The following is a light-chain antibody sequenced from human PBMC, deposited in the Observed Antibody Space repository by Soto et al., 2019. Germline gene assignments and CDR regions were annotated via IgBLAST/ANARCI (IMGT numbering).Light chain of an antibody. Sequence: QSVLTQPPSASGTAGQRVTISCSGSSSNNGSNTVNWYQQLPGAASKLLVHSDNQRPSGVPDRFSGSRSGTSASLAISGLQSEDEADYYCATWDDSLNVYVLFGGGTKLTVL. CDR3: ATWDDSLNVYVL. CDR1: SSNNGSNT. J-gene: IGLJ2*01. CDR2: SDN. V-gene: IGLV1-44*01.